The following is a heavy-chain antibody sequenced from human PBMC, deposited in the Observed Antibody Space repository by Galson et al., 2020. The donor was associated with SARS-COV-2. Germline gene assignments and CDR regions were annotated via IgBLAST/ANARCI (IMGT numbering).Heavy chain of an antibody. V-gene: IGHV4-59*08. CDR3: ARHHKDENSGYYYSPPPFDY. CDR2: IHYTGST. Sequence: SETLSLTCTVSGDSISPYYWSWIRLPPGKGLEWIGYIHYTGSTEYHPSLKSRVTISLDTSKNHLSLKVRSVTAADTAVYYCARHHKDENSGYYYSPPPFDYWGQGTLVTVSS. D-gene: IGHD3-22*01. J-gene: IGHJ4*02. CDR1: GDSISPYY.